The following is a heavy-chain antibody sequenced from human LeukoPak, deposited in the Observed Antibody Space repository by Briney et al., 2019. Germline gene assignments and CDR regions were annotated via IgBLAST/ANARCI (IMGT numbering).Heavy chain of an antibody. D-gene: IGHD3-10*01. V-gene: IGHV4-34*01. CDR3: ARGYGSGFAY. Sequence: SETLSLTCAVYGGSFSGYYWSWIRQSPGKGLEWIGEINQSGSTNRNPSLKSRVTTSVDTSKNQFSLKVSSVTAADTAVYYCARGYGSGFAYWGQGTLVTVSS. CDR2: INQSGST. J-gene: IGHJ4*02. CDR1: GGSFSGYY.